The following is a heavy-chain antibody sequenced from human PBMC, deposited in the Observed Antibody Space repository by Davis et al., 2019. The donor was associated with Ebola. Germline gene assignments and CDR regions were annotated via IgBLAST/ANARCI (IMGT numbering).Heavy chain of an antibody. J-gene: IGHJ3*02. CDR3: ARQEFGSYPAENAFDT. CDR2: ISYDGSNK. Sequence: GESLKISCAASGFTFSSYGMHWVRQAPGKGLEWVAVISYDGSNKYYADSVKGRFTISRDNSKNTLYLQINSLRAEDTAVYYCARQEFGSYPAENAFDTWGQGTMVTVSS. CDR1: GFTFSSYG. V-gene: IGHV3-30*19. D-gene: IGHD1-26*01.